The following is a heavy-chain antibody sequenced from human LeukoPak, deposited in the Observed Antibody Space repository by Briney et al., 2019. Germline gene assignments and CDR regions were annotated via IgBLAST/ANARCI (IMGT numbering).Heavy chain of an antibody. CDR3: ARDVDQGVERLAGAFDI. D-gene: IGHD6-6*01. Sequence: PGGSLRLSCAASGFTFSSYWMSWVRQAPGKGLEWVASIKQGGNEKYYVDSVKGRFIMSRDHANNSLYLPMNSLRAEDSALYYCARDVDQGVERLAGAFDIWDQGTMVTVSS. CDR2: IKQGGNEK. V-gene: IGHV3-7*01. J-gene: IGHJ3*02. CDR1: GFTFSSYW.